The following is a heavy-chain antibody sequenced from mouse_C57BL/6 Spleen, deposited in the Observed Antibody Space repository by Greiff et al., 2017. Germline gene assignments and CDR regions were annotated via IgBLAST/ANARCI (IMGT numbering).Heavy chain of an antibody. V-gene: IGHV1-82*01. Sequence: VQLQQSGPELVKPGASVKISCKASGYAFSSSWMNWVKQRPGKGLEWIGRIYPGDGATNYNGKFKGKATLTADKSSSTAYMQLSSLTSEDSAVYFCAREGDYGNCAHWYFDVWGTGTTVTVSS. J-gene: IGHJ1*03. CDR3: AREGDYGNCAHWYFDV. CDR2: IYPGDGAT. CDR1: GYAFSSSW. D-gene: IGHD2-1*01.